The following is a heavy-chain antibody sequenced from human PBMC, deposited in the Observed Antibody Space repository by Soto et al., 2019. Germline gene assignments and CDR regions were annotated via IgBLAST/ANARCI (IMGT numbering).Heavy chain of an antibody. CDR1: GGSFKSGSYS. V-gene: IGHV4-61*01. J-gene: IGHJ4*02. Sequence: QVQLQESGPGLVKPSETLSLTCTVSGGSFKSGSYSWSWIRQPQGKGLEWIGYVYHTGRTSYNPTLKSLVSRSMYTSKNQFSLNLASVTAADTAVYFWVSDFSYFDSWGQGTLVTVSS. CDR3: VSDFSYFDS. CDR2: VYHTGRT. D-gene: IGHD3-3*01.